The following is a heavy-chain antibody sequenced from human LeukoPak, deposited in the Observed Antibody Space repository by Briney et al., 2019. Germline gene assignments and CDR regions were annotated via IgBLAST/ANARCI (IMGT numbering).Heavy chain of an antibody. Sequence: GGSLRLSCAASGFTFSSYGMHWVRQAPGRGLEWVAFIRYDGSNKYYADSVKGRFTISRDNSKNTLYLQMNSLRAEDTAVYYCARARIQLWFRSGVYWGQGTLVTVSS. D-gene: IGHD5-18*01. CDR1: GFTFSSYG. CDR3: ARARIQLWFRSGVY. V-gene: IGHV3-30*02. CDR2: IRYDGSNK. J-gene: IGHJ4*02.